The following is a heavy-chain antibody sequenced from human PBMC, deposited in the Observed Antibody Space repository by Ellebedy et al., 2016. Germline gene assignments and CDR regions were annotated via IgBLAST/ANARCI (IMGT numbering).Heavy chain of an antibody. Sequence: GESLKISXAASGFTFSSYAMSWVRQAPGKGLEWVSAISGSGGSTYYADSVKGRFTISRDNSKNTLYLQMNSLRAEDTAVYYCAKLPGGVVRGVIIRYYFDYWGQGTLVTVSS. V-gene: IGHV3-23*01. CDR2: ISGSGGST. J-gene: IGHJ4*02. D-gene: IGHD3-10*01. CDR3: AKLPGGVVRGVIIRYYFDY. CDR1: GFTFSSYA.